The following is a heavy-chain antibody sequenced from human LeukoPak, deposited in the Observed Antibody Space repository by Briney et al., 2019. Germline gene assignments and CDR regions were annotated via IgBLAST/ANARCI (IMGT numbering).Heavy chain of an antibody. CDR2: INLVGREK. D-gene: IGHD3-16*01. V-gene: IGHV3-7*01. Sequence: GGSLRPSSAAPGFTLSRSWMSWVRQAPGKGLEWVAYINLVGREKNYVGSVKGRLTISRDNATNSLYWQLNSLRADDTAVYFCAGQCSYGEGAGAFDIWGQGTMLTVSS. CDR1: GFTLSRSW. J-gene: IGHJ3*02. CDR3: AGQCSYGEGAGAFDI.